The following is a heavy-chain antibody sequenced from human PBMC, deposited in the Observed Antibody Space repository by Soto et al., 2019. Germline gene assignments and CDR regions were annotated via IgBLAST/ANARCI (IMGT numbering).Heavy chain of an antibody. Sequence: SVKVSCKASGGTFSSYAISWVRQAPGQGLEWMGGIIPIFGTANYAQKFQGRVTITADESTSTAYMELSSLRSEDTAVYYCARPNYPSIAVAGPVYYYYYGMDVWGQGTTVTVYS. CDR2: IIPIFGTA. CDR3: ARPNYPSIAVAGPVYYYYYGMDV. J-gene: IGHJ6*02. D-gene: IGHD6-19*01. V-gene: IGHV1-69*13. CDR1: GGTFSSYA.